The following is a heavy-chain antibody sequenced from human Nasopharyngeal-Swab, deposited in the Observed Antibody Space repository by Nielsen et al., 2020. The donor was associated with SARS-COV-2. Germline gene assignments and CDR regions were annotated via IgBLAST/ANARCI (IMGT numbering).Heavy chain of an antibody. J-gene: IGHJ4*02. D-gene: IGHD5-18*01. CDR1: GFTFDDYT. Sequence: GGSLRLSCAASGFTFDDYTMHWVRQAPGKGLEWVSLISWDGGSTYYADSVKGRFTISRDNSKNTLYLQMNSLRAEDTAVYYCAKDPRNTAMVNYFDYWGQGTLVTVSS. CDR3: AKDPRNTAMVNYFDY. V-gene: IGHV3-43*01. CDR2: ISWDGGST.